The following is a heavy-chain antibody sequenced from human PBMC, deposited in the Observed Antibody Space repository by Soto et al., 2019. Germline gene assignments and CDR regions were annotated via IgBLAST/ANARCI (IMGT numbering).Heavy chain of an antibody. CDR1: GYSFTTSG. D-gene: IGHD4-17*01. V-gene: IGHV1-18*01. CDR2: ISTYNGNT. J-gene: IGHJ4*02. Sequence: AASVKVSCKASGYSFTTSGITWVRQAPGQGLEWMGWISTYNGNTNYAQKLQDRVTLTTDTSTSTAYMELRSLRSDDTAIYYCARRLYGDYDYCGQGTLVTVS. CDR3: ARRLYGDYDY.